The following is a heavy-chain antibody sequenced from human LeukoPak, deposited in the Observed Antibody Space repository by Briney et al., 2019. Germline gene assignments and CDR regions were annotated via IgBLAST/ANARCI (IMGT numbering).Heavy chain of an antibody. V-gene: IGHV4-61*01. CDR2: IYYSGST. J-gene: IGHJ6*02. CDR3: ARVQSWRRVGYCSGGSCYYYYGMDV. Sequence: SETLSLTCTVSGGSVSSGSYYWSWIRQPPGKGLEWIGYIYYSGSTNYNPSLKSRVTISVDTSKNQFSLKLSSVTAADTAVYYCARVQSWRRVGYCSGGSCYYYYGMDVWGQGTTVTVSS. CDR1: GGSVSSGSYY. D-gene: IGHD2-15*01.